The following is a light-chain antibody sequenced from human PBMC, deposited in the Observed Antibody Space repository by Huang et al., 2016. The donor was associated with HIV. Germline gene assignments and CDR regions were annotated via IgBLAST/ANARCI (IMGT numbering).Light chain of an antibody. CDR2: GTY. Sequence: DVQMTQSPSSLSAFVGDTVTITCRASQNINAYLNWYQQKPGTAPKLLISGTYDLRSGVPSRFSGSRSGTYFTLTISSLQPEDSATYYCQQSYTSVVTFGGGTKVEI. CDR3: QQSYTSVVT. J-gene: IGKJ4*01. CDR1: QNINAY. V-gene: IGKV1-39*01.